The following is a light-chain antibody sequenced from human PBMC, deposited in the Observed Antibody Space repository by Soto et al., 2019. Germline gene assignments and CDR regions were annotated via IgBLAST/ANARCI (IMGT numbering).Light chain of an antibody. CDR3: QQHGRSPPFT. CDR2: GAS. J-gene: IGKJ2*01. Sequence: EIVLTQSPGTLSLSPGERATLSCRASQSVSSTYIAWYQQNPGRAPRLLIYGASSRATGIPDRFSGSGSGTDFTLTISRLEPEDFAVYFCQQHGRSPPFTFGQGTKVDIK. CDR1: QSVSSTY. V-gene: IGKV3-20*01.